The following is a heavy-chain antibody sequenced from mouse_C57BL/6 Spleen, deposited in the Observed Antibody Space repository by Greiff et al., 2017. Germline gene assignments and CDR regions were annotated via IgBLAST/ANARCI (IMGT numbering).Heavy chain of an antibody. V-gene: IGHV5-16*01. J-gene: IGHJ4*01. D-gene: IGHD2-12*01. CDR1: GFTFSDYY. Sequence: EVLLVESEGGLVQPGSSMKLSCTASGFTFSDYYMAWVRQGPEKGLEWVANINYDGSSTYYLDSLKSRFIISRDNAKNILYLQMSSLKSEDTATYYCARDGGSNDDAMGCWGPGASVTVS. CDR2: INYDGSST. CDR3: ARDGGSNDDAMGC.